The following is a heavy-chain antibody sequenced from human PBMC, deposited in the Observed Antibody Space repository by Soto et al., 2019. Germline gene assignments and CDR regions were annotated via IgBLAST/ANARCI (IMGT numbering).Heavy chain of an antibody. V-gene: IGHV4-31*03. J-gene: IGHJ5*02. CDR1: GVSITSGYYY. CDR3: GRDGGRQRMEPRGWYDP. CDR2: ISYSGHT. Sequence: QVQLQESGPGLVKPSQTLSLTCTVSGVSITSGYYYWAWFRQQPGRSLEWMGYISYSGHTWYTPSLESRPTISRDTSKNQFYLSLSAMAAAVSSLYYCGRDGGRQRMEPRGWYDPWGQGILVTVSS. D-gene: IGHD2-15*01.